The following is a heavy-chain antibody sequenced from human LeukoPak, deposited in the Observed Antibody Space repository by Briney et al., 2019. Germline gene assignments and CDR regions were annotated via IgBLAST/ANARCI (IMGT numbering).Heavy chain of an antibody. J-gene: IGHJ4*02. V-gene: IGHV3-53*01. CDR1: EFTFSSYW. Sequence: PGGSLRLSCAASEFTFSSYWMNWVRQAPGKGLEWVSVIYSGGSTFYSDSVKGRFTISRDSSKNTLYLHMNSLRAEDTAVYYCARGWTSGDYFDYWGQGTLVTVSS. CDR3: ARGWTSGDYFDY. D-gene: IGHD3/OR15-3a*01. CDR2: IYSGGST.